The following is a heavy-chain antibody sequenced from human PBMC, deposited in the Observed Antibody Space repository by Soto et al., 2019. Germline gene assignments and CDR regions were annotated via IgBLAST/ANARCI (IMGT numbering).Heavy chain of an antibody. CDR3: AGGVLYDFWSLDY. D-gene: IGHD3-3*01. CDR1: EFTFSNYA. V-gene: IGHV3-30-3*01. J-gene: IGHJ4*02. Sequence: PGGSLRLSCAASEFTFSNYAMHWVRQPPGKGLQWLAVISYDGNNKYYADSVKGRFTISRDNSKNTLYLQMNSLRAEDTAVYYCAGGVLYDFWSLDYWGQGTLVTVSS. CDR2: ISYDGNNK.